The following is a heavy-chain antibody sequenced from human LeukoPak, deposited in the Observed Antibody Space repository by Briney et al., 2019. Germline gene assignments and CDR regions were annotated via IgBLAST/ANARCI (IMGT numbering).Heavy chain of an antibody. Sequence: PSETLSLTCTVSGGSISSSSYYWGWIRQPPGKGLEWIGSIYYSGSTYYNPSLKSRVTISVDTSKNQFSLKLSSVTAADTAVYYCARLLGATPLFDYWGQGTLVTVSS. V-gene: IGHV4-39*01. CDR2: IYYSGST. CDR3: ARLLGATPLFDY. D-gene: IGHD1-26*01. J-gene: IGHJ4*02. CDR1: GGSISSSSYY.